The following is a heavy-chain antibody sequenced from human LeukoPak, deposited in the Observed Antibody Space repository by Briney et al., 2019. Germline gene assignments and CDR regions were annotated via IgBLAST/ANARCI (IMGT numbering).Heavy chain of an antibody. J-gene: IGHJ4*02. CDR2: ISSDGSNK. D-gene: IGHD3-3*01. Sequence: PGRSLRLSCTASGFTFTGYALHWVRQAPGKGLEWVAVISSDGSNKYYADSVKGRFTISRDNSKNTLYLQMNSLRSDDTAVYYCARGYYDFWSGPTRQRPFDYWGQGTLVTVSS. V-gene: IGHV3-30-3*01. CDR3: ARGYYDFWSGPTRQRPFDY. CDR1: GFTFTGYA.